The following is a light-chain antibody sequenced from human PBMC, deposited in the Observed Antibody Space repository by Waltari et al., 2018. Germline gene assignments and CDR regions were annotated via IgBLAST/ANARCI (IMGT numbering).Light chain of an antibody. CDR1: QSVSSS. CDR3: QQRSNWLT. CDR2: DAS. Sequence: EIVLTQSPATRSLSPCERPTLSCRASQSVSSSLAWYQQKPGQAPRLLIYDASNRAPGIPARFSGSGSGTDFTLTISSLEPEDFAVYYCQQRSNWLTFGGGTKVEIK. J-gene: IGKJ4*01. V-gene: IGKV3-11*01.